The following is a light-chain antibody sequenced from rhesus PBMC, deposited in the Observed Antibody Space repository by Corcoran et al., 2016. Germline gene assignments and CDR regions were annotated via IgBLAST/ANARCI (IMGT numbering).Light chain of an antibody. CDR3: LQYSSSPLT. CDR2: KAS. Sequence: DIQMTQSPSSLSASVGNTVTITCRASQSISNWLDWYQQKPGKAPKLLIFKASRLQSGVPSMFSGSGTGTEFTLAISSLQPEDFATYYCLQYSSSPLTFGGGTNVEIK. CDR1: QSISNW. V-gene: IGKV1-22*01. J-gene: IGKJ4*01.